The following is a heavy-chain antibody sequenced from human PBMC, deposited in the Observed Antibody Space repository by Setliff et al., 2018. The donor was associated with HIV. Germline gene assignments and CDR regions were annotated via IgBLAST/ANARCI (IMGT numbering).Heavy chain of an antibody. D-gene: IGHD3-10*01. J-gene: IGHJ6*02. CDR2: IYHTGTT. V-gene: IGHV4-31*03. CDR1: GGSISSSGNY. Sequence: NPSETLSLTCTVSGGSISSSGNYWTWIRQRPGKGLEWIGYIYHTGTTYYHPSLKSRVLISVDTSNNQFSLRLSSVTAADTAVYYCARDLSPYGSGDPYYYYGMDVWGQGTTVTVS. CDR3: ARDLSPYGSGDPYYYYGMDV.